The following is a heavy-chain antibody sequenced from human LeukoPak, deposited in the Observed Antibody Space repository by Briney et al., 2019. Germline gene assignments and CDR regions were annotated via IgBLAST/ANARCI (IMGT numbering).Heavy chain of an antibody. CDR1: GGSISSSGYY. D-gene: IGHD3-22*01. CDR3: ARAPRSYDSSGYCDY. Sequence: SQTLSLTCTVSGGSISSSGYYWSWIRQHPGKGLEWIGYIYYSGSTYYNPSLKSRVTISVDTSKNQFSLKLSSVTAADTAVYYCARAPRSYDSSGYCDYWGQGTLVTVSS. V-gene: IGHV4-31*03. CDR2: IYYSGST. J-gene: IGHJ4*02.